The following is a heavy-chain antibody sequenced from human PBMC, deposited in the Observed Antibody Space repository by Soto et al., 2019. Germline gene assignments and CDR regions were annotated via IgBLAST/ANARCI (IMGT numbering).Heavy chain of an antibody. V-gene: IGHV3-30*18. CDR3: AKAGYSSGWNRVYYFDY. Sequence: GGSLRLSCAASGFTSSSYGMHWVRQAPGKGLEWVAVISYDGSNKYYADSVKGRFTISRDNSKNTLYLQMNSLRAEDTAVYYCAKAGYSSGWNRVYYFDYWGQGTLVTVS. J-gene: IGHJ4*02. CDR1: GFTSSSYG. D-gene: IGHD6-19*01. CDR2: ISYDGSNK.